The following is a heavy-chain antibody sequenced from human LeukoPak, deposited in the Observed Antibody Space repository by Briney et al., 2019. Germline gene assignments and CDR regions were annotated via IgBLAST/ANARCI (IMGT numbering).Heavy chain of an antibody. V-gene: IGHV4-4*02. CDR3: ARHGGHYQSDD. Sequence: SETLSLTCTVSGGSITSNRWSWVRQPPGKGLEWIGQVHHSGGTSYNPSLRSRVTISIDKSENQFSLKLNSVTAADTAVYYCARHGGHYQSDDWGQGTLVTVSS. CDR1: GGSITSNR. J-gene: IGHJ4*02. CDR2: VHHSGGT. D-gene: IGHD2-21*01.